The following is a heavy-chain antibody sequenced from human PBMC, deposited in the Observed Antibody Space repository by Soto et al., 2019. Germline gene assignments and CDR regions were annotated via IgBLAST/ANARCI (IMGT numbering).Heavy chain of an antibody. CDR1: GGSISRAGYS. D-gene: IGHD2-21*02. V-gene: IGHV4-30-2*06. CDR2: IYNSGST. Sequence: QLQLQESGSRLVKPSQTLSLTCAVSGGSISRAGYSWSWIRQSPGKGLEWIGYIYNSGSTFYNPSLKSRPTISVDRSKNQLSLPLNSVTDADPAVYYCASSRVVTTYFDYWGQGTLVTVSS. CDR3: ASSRVVTTYFDY. J-gene: IGHJ4*02.